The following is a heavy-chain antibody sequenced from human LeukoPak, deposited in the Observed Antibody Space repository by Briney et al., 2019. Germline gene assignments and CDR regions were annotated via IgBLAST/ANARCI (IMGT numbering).Heavy chain of an antibody. J-gene: IGHJ4*02. CDR1: GFSLSDYS. Sequence: GGSLRLSCTVSGFSLSDYSMNWVRQAPGKGLEWVSYTSGSSSSKHYADSVKGRFTISRDNAKNSLFLQMNSLRVEDTAVYYCAKVKRASTGYFDYWGQGTLVTVSS. D-gene: IGHD2-2*01. V-gene: IGHV3-48*04. CDR2: TSGSSSSK. CDR3: AKVKRASTGYFDY.